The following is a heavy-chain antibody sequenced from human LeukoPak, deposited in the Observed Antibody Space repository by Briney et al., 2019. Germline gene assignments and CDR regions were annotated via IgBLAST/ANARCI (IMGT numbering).Heavy chain of an antibody. CDR3: ARGGNWDFDY. V-gene: IGHV4-4*02. Sequence: SETLSLTCAVSGASITSHPWNWVRQPPGKGLEWIGEMYNSGTGTYKPSLRSRVTMSFDESKNHFSLKLNSVTAADTAVYYCARGGNWDFDYWGQGVLVIVSS. J-gene: IGHJ4*02. CDR2: MYNSGTG. CDR1: GASITSHPW. D-gene: IGHD7-27*01.